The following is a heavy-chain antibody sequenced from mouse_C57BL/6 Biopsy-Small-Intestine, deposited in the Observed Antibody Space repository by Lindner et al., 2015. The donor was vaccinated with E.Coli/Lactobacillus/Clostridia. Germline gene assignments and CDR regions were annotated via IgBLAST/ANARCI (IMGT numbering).Heavy chain of an antibody. D-gene: IGHD2-13*01. CDR1: GYSFTDYN. V-gene: IGHV1-39*01. CDR3: ARRRYYGDWGFAY. J-gene: IGHJ3*01. CDR2: VNPYYGST. Sequence: VQLQESGTELVKPGASVKISCKASGYSFTDYNMAWVKQSHGKSLEWIGNVNPYYGSTTYNQKFKGKATLTADKSSTTAYMQLNSLTSEDSAVYYCARRRYYGDWGFAYWGQGTLVTVSA.